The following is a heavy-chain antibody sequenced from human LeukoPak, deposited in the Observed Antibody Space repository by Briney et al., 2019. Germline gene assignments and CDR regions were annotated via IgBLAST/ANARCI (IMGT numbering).Heavy chain of an antibody. CDR2: TYSTGNI. V-gene: IGHV4-59*11. D-gene: IGHD5-18*01. Sequence: SETLSLTCTVSGGSISSHFWSWVRQPPGKGLELIAYTYSTGNINYNPSLKSRVSMSVDTSKNQFSLNLNSVTAADTAVYYCARGNVNTAWNYFGMDVWGQGTTVTVSS. J-gene: IGHJ6*02. CDR3: ARGNVNTAWNYFGMDV. CDR1: GGSISSHF.